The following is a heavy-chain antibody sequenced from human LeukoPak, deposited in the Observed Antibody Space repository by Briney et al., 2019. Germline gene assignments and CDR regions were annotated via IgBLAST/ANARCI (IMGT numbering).Heavy chain of an antibody. CDR3: ARGWRYYYDSSAQFDY. CDR1: GYTFTSYG. D-gene: IGHD3-22*01. Sequence: ASVKVSCKASGYTFTSYGISWVRQAPGQGLEWMGWISAYNGNTNYAQKFQGRVTITRNTSISTAYMELSSLRSEDTAVYYCARGWRYYYDSSAQFDYWGQGTLVTVSS. CDR2: ISAYNGNT. V-gene: IGHV1-18*01. J-gene: IGHJ4*02.